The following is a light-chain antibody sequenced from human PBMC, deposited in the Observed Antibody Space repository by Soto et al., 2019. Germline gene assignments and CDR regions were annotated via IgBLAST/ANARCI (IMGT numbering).Light chain of an antibody. J-gene: IGKJ1*01. CDR1: QSVSSSF. CDR2: GAS. V-gene: IGKV3-20*01. Sequence: EIVLTQSPGTLSLSPGERATLSCRASQSVSSSFLAWYQQKPDQAPRLHIYGASSRATGIPDRFSGSGSGTDFTLTISRLEPDEFAVYYCQQYGSSPTFGQGTKVEIK. CDR3: QQYGSSPT.